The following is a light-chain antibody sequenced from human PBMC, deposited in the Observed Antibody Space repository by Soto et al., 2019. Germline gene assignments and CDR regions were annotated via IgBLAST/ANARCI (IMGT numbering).Light chain of an antibody. CDR2: EVS. J-gene: IGLJ2*01. V-gene: IGLV2-14*01. CDR3: SSYTSSNTVL. CDR1: SSDVGGYKY. Sequence: QSALTQPASVSGSPGQSITISCTGTSSDVGGYKYVSWYQQHPGNAPKLIIYEVSHWPSGVSNRFSGSKSGNTASLTISGLQAEDEADYYCSSYTSSNTVLFGRGTKVTVL.